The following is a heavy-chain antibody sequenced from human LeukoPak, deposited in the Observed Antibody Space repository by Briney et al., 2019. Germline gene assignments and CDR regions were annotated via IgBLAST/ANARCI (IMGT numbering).Heavy chain of an antibody. J-gene: IGHJ4*02. V-gene: IGHV3-30*02. CDR1: GFTFSSYG. D-gene: IGHD1-14*01. Sequence: PGGSLRLSCAASGFTFSSYGMHWVRQAPGKGLEWVAFIRYDGGNKYYADSVKGRFTISRDNSKNTLYLQMNSLRAEDTAVYYCAKDFTTANLYYFDYWGQGTLVTVSS. CDR2: IRYDGGNK. CDR3: AKDFTTANLYYFDY.